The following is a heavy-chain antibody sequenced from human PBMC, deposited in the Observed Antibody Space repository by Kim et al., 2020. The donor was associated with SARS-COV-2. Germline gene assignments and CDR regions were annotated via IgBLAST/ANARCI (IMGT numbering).Heavy chain of an antibody. CDR3: ARDAQDSSSWYEGGGWFDP. D-gene: IGHD6-13*01. J-gene: IGHJ5*02. CDR1: GYTFTSYA. CDR2: INTNTGNP. Sequence: ASVKVSCKASGYTFTSYAMNWVRQAPGQGLEWMGWINTNTGNPTYAQGFTGRFVFSLDTSVSTAYVQISSLKAEDTAVYYCARDAQDSSSWYEGGGWFDPWGQGTLVTVSS. V-gene: IGHV7-4-1*02.